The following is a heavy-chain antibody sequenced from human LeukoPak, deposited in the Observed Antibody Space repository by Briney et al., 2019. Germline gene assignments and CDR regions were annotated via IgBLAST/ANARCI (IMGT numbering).Heavy chain of an antibody. D-gene: IGHD3-3*01. CDR3: VKAQRGFDDFWSGYDH. CDR1: GFTFSRYF. CDR2: IFAGSGTT. J-gene: IGHJ4*02. Sequence: PGGSLRLSCAASGFTFSRYFLAWVRQAPGRGLEWVASIFAGSGTTHYADSVKGRFTISRDNSQNTLYIEMESLRVEDTAVYYCVKAQRGFDDFWSGYDHWGQGTLVTVSS. V-gene: IGHV3-23*01.